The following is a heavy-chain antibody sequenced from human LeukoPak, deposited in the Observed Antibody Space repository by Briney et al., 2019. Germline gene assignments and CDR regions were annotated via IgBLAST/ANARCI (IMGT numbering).Heavy chain of an antibody. CDR2: IIPIFGTA. CDR1: GGTFSSYA. V-gene: IGHV1-69*05. D-gene: IGHD2-21*01. J-gene: IGHJ4*02. Sequence: SVKVSCKASGGTFSSYAISGVRQAPGQGLEWMGGIIPIFGTANYAQKFQGRVTITTDESTSTAYMELSRPGSEDTTVCYCARGPCGDYFDYSGQGNLVTVSS. CDR3: ARGPCGDYFDY.